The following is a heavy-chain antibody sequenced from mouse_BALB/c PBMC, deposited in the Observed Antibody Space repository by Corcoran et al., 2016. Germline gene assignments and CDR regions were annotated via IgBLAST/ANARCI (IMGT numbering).Heavy chain of an antibody. Sequence: EIQLQQSEPEPVKTGASVKMSCTASGYTFTDYYITLVKKSHGKSLEWIGDITPNNGGTSYNQKFKGKATLTVDKSSSTAYMQLNSLTSEDSAVYYCARDYDYNFDYWGQGTTLTVSS. CDR1: GYTFTDYY. CDR2: ITPNNGGT. J-gene: IGHJ2*01. CDR3: ARDYDYNFDY. D-gene: IGHD2-4*01. V-gene: IGHV1-26*01.